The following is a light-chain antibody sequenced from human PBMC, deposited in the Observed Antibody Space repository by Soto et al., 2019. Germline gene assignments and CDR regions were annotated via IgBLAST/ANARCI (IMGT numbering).Light chain of an antibody. CDR3: QEYNSYSGT. Sequence: DIQMTQSPSTLSASVGDRVTITCRASQSLGIWLAWHQQKPGKAPKLLIYDASTLKSGVPSRCSGSGSGTNFTLTISSLQPDDFATYYSQEYNSYSGTFGQGTKVDIK. J-gene: IGKJ1*01. CDR1: QSLGIW. CDR2: DAS. V-gene: IGKV1-5*01.